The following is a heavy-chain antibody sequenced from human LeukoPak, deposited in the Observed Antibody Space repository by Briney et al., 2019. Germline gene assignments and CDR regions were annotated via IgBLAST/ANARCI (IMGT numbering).Heavy chain of an antibody. Sequence: ASVKVSCKASGYTFTSYGMNWVRQAPGQGLEWMGWINTNTGNPTYAQDFTGRFVFSLDTSVSTAYLQISSLKAEDTAVYYCARDTNPSYSGWYNLPDYWGRGTLVTVSP. J-gene: IGHJ4*02. V-gene: IGHV7-4-1*02. D-gene: IGHD6-19*01. CDR3: ARDTNPSYSGWYNLPDY. CDR1: GYTFTSYG. CDR2: INTNTGNP.